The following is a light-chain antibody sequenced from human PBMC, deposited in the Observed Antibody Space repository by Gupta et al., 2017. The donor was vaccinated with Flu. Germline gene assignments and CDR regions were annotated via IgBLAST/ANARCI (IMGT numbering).Light chain of an antibody. CDR3: AAWDDSLNGWV. J-gene: IGLJ3*02. CDR2: SYY. V-gene: IGLV1-44*01. Sequence: SVLTQPPSASGTPGQRVTISCSGSSSNIGSNTVNWYQQLPETAPNFLICSYYQRPTGVPDRFSGSKSGTSASLAISGLQSEDEADYYCAAWDDSLNGWVFGGGTKLTVL. CDR1: SSNIGSNT.